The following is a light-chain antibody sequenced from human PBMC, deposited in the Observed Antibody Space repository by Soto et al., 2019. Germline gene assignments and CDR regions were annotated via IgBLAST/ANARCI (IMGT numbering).Light chain of an antibody. V-gene: IGKV3-20*01. CDR3: QQYASSPLLT. CDR1: QSLSSSF. Sequence: EIVLTQSPGTLSLSPGERAILSCRASQSLSSSFLAWYQQKPGQAPRLLIYSSSTRATGIPDRFSGSGSGTDFTLSISRLEPEDFAVYYCQQYASSPLLTFGGGTKVDIK. CDR2: SSS. J-gene: IGKJ4*01.